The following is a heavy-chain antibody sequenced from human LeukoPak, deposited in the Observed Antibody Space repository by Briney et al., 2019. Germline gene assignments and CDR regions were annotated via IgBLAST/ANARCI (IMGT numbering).Heavy chain of an antibody. J-gene: IGHJ4*02. Sequence: PGGSLRLSCTASGFIFSSYGMLWVRQASGKGLEWVAFIRYDGSDKYYADSVKGRFTISRDNSKNKVYLQMNSLRTEDTAVYYCAKDSWEVGATSEIDYWGQGTLVTVSS. V-gene: IGHV3-30*02. D-gene: IGHD1-26*01. CDR1: GFIFSSYG. CDR2: IRYDGSDK. CDR3: AKDSWEVGATSEIDY.